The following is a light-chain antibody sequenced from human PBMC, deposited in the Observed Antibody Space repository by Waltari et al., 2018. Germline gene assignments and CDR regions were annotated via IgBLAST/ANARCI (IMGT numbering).Light chain of an antibody. CDR1: QSVNVAY. Sequence: EFVLTLSPGTLSLSAGEQAILSCRARQSVNVAYVAWYQHKSGQAPRLLIYGALYRAADIPDRFSGSGSGTDFTLTISRLEPEDLAVYYCQQYYTSPGTLGQGTRLELK. CDR2: GAL. J-gene: IGKJ2*01. V-gene: IGKV3-20*01. CDR3: QQYYTSPGT.